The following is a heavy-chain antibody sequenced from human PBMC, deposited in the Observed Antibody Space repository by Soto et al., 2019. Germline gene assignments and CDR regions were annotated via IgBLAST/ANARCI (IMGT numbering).Heavy chain of an antibody. J-gene: IGHJ4*02. CDR3: ARREYSNSWHFDY. Sequence: PSETLSLTCTVSGGPINNYYWSWIRQPPGKGLEWIGYIYYGGSPNYSPSLKSRVSISVDTSKNQLSLKLSSVTAADTAVYYCARREYSNSWHFDYWGQGTLVTVSS. D-gene: IGHD6-13*01. V-gene: IGHV4-59*08. CDR1: GGPINNYY. CDR2: IYYGGSP.